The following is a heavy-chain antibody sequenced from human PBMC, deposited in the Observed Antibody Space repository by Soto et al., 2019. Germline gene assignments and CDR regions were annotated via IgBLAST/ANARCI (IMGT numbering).Heavy chain of an antibody. V-gene: IGHV4-34*01. CDR3: ARSPLRITIFGVVISPYLDY. J-gene: IGHJ4*02. CDR1: GGSFSGYY. D-gene: IGHD3-3*01. Sequence: QVQLQQWGAGLLKPSETLSLTCAVYGGSFSGYYWSWIRQPPGKGLEWIGEINHSGSTNYNPSLKSRVTISVDTSKNQFSLKLSSVTAADTAVYYRARSPLRITIFGVVISPYLDYWGQGTLVTVSS. CDR2: INHSGST.